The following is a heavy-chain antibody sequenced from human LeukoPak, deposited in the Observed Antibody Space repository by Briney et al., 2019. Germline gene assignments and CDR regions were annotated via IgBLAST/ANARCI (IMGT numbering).Heavy chain of an antibody. V-gene: IGHV4-59*01. CDR2: IYYSGST. Sequence: SETLSLTCTVSGGSISSYYWSWIRQPPGKGLEWIGYIYYSGSTNYNPSLKSRVTISVDTSKNQFSLKLSSVTAADTAVYYRAREGPDNWFDPWGQGTLVTVSS. CDR1: GGSISSYY. J-gene: IGHJ5*02. CDR3: AREGPDNWFDP.